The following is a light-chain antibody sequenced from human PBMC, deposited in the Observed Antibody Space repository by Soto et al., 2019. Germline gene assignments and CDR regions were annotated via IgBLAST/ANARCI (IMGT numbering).Light chain of an antibody. Sequence: QSVLTQSPSASASLGASGKLTCTLSSDHSSYAIAWHQQQPEKGPRYLMKINSDGSHIKGDEIPDRFSGSSSGAERYLTISSLQPEDEADYYCQTWGAGTLIFGGGTKLTVL. V-gene: IGLV4-69*01. CDR2: INSDGSH. CDR1: SDHSSYA. CDR3: QTWGAGTLI. J-gene: IGLJ2*01.